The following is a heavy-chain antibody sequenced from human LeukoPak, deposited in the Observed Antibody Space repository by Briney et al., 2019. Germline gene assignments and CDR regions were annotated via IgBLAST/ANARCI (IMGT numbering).Heavy chain of an antibody. CDR1: GGSISSYY. D-gene: IGHD6-13*01. J-gene: IGHJ4*02. CDR3: ARGVKYSSSWSKNQIYFDY. V-gene: IGHV4-59*12. CDR2: IYYSGST. Sequence: SETLSLTCTVSGGSISSYYWSWIRQPPGKGLEWIGYIYYSGSTNYNPSLKSRVTISVDTSKNQFSLKLSSVTAADTAVYYCARGVKYSSSWSKNQIYFDYWGQGTLVTVSS.